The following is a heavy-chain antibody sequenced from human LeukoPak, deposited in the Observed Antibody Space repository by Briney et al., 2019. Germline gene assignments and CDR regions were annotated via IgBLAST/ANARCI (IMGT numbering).Heavy chain of an antibody. V-gene: IGHV3-21*01. Sequence: GGSLRLSCAASGFTFSSYPMTWVRQAPGKGLEWVSSISSSSSYIYSADSVKGRFTISRDNAKNSLYLQMNSLRAEDTAVYYCARDLRFLDYGMDVWGQGTTVTVSS. J-gene: IGHJ6*02. CDR3: ARDLRFLDYGMDV. CDR2: ISSSSSYI. D-gene: IGHD3-3*01. CDR1: GFTFSSYP.